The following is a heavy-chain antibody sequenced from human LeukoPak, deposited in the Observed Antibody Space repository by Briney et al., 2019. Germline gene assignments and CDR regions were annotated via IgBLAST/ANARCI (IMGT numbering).Heavy chain of an antibody. D-gene: IGHD3-10*02. Sequence: SETLSLTCAVYGESFSGYYWSWIRQPPGKGLEWIGEINHSGSTNYNPSLKSRVTISVDTSKNQFSLKLSSVTAADTAVYFCARHSSYVSPVRYWGQGTLVTVSP. CDR3: ARHSSYVSPVRY. CDR2: INHSGST. V-gene: IGHV4-34*01. CDR1: GESFSGYY. J-gene: IGHJ4*02.